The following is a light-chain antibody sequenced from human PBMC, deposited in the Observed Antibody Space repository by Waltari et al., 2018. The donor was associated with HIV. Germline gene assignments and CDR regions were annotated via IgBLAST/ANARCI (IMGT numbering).Light chain of an antibody. CDR3: CSYAGDYTLL. CDR1: SSDLGGYDY. Sequence: QSALTQPRSVSGSPRQSVTISCTGTSSDLGGYDYVSWYQQHPGKAPKLMLHDGSKGPAGVPDRFSGAKSGNTASLTISGLQLEDEADYICCSYAGDYTLLFGGGTKVTVL. CDR2: DGS. J-gene: IGLJ2*01. V-gene: IGLV2-11*01.